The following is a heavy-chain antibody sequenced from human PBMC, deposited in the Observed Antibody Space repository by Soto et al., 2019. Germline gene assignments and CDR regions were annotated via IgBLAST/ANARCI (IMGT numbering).Heavy chain of an antibody. D-gene: IGHD2-15*01. CDR1: GYTFTGYY. CDR2: INPNSGGT. J-gene: IGHJ6*02. V-gene: IGHV1-2*02. Sequence: ASVKVSCTASGYTFTGYYMHWVRQAPGQGLEWMGWINPNSGGTNYAQKFQGRVTMTRDTSISTAYMELSRLRSDDTAVYYCARDLADCSGGSCFGKYYGMDVWGQGTTVTVSS. CDR3: ARDLADCSGGSCFGKYYGMDV.